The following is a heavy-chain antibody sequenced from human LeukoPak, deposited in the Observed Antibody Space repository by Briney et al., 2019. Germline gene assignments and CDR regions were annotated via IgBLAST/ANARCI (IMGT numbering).Heavy chain of an antibody. D-gene: IGHD1-26*01. CDR3: ARVGRSRGSLPNSYYYMDV. CDR1: GDIFNSYS. J-gene: IGHJ6*03. Sequence: SVKVSCNASGDIFNSYSVSWWHRPPGQGLEGWGAFIPTFGSTNYAQKFQGRVTITTDQSTRTAYMELNSLSSDDTAVYYCARVGRSRGSLPNSYYYMDVWGKGTTVTVSS. V-gene: IGHV1-69*05. CDR2: FIPTFGST.